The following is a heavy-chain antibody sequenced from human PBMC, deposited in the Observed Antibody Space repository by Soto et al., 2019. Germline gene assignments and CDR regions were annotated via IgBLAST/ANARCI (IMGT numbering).Heavy chain of an antibody. CDR3: AQVRGVVAFDGYFDC. V-gene: IGHV3-23*01. CDR1: GFTFSSYA. J-gene: IGHJ4*02. D-gene: IGHD2-15*01. Sequence: EVQLLESGGGLVQPGGSLRLACVASGFTFSSYAMTWVRQAPGKGLEWVSGISGSGGSTYYADSVKGRFTISRDNSKNTLYLQMNSLRAEDTAVYFCAQVRGVVAFDGYFDCWGQGTLVTVSS. CDR2: ISGSGGST.